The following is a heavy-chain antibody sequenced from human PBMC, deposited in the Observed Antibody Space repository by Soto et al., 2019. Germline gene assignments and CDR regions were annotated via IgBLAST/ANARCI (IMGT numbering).Heavy chain of an antibody. CDR2: INHSGST. CDR1: GGSFSGYY. D-gene: IGHD3-22*01. V-gene: IGHV4-34*01. J-gene: IGHJ5*02. Sequence: SETLSLTCAVYGGSFSGYYWSWIRQPPGKGLEWIGEINHSGSTNYNPSLKSRVTISVDTSKNQFSLKLSSVTAADTAVYYCASWSYYDSSGYYPTWGQGTLVTVSS. CDR3: ASWSYYDSSGYYPT.